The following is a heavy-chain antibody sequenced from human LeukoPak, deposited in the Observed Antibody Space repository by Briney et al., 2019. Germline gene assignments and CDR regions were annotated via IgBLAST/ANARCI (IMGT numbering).Heavy chain of an antibody. J-gene: IGHJ6*02. D-gene: IGHD4-17*01. CDR1: GYTLTGYY. CDR3: ARDWATVTPDYGMDV. CDR2: INPNSGGT. V-gene: IGHV1-2*02. Sequence: ASVKVSCKASGYTLTGYYMHWVRQAPGQGVEWMGWINPNSGGTNYAQKFQGRVTMTRDTSISTAYMELSRLRSDDTAVYYCARDWATVTPDYGMDVWGQGTTVTVSS.